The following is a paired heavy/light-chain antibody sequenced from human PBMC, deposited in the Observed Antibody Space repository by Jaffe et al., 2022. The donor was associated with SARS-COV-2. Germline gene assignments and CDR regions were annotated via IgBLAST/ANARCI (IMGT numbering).Heavy chain of an antibody. CDR2: IYYSGST. CDR1: GGSISSSSYY. D-gene: IGHD3-16*02. CDR3: ARRPSDYVWGSYRLYYFDY. V-gene: IGHV4-39*01. J-gene: IGHJ4*02. Sequence: QLQLQESGPGLVKPSETLSLTCTVSGGSISSSSYYWGWIRQPPGKGLEWIGSIYYSGSTYYNPSLKSRVTISVDTSKNQFSLKLSSVTAADTAVYYCARRPSDYVWGSYRLYYFDYWGQGTLVTVSS.
Light chain of an antibody. CDR3: QVWDSNYV. CDR1: NIGSKS. CDR2: DDS. J-gene: IGLJ1*01. V-gene: IGLV3-21*02. Sequence: SYVLTQPPSVSVAPGQTARITCGGNNIGSKSVHWYQQKPGQAPVLVVYDDSDRPSGIPERFSGSNSGNTATLTISRVEAGDEADYYCQVWDSNYVFGTGTKVTVL.